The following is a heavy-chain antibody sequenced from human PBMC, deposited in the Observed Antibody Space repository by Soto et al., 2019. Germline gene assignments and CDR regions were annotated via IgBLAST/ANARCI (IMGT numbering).Heavy chain of an antibody. J-gene: IGHJ5*02. CDR1: GFTFSSYG. CDR3: AKYTDYGEHRDWLDP. CDR2: IAYHGINK. Sequence: QVQLVESGGGVVQPGRSLTLSCAASGFTFSSYGMHWVRQAPGKGPEWVAVIAYHGINKYYAESVKGRFTISRDNTRNTLFLQMNSLRDEDTAVYYCAKYTDYGEHRDWLDPWGQGTQVIVSS. V-gene: IGHV3-30*18. D-gene: IGHD4-17*01.